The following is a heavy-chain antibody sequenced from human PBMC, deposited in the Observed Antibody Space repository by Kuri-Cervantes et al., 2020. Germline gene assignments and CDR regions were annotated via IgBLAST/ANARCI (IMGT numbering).Heavy chain of an antibody. Sequence: GSLRLSCTVSGGSVSSDNYYWSWIRQSPGKGLEWIGYIYYSGSTYYNPSLKSRVTISVATSKNQFSLKLSSVTDADTAVYYCARAGSHITMVRGVDYWGQGTLVTVSS. CDR2: IYYSGST. CDR3: ARAGSHITMVRGVDY. D-gene: IGHD3-10*01. J-gene: IGHJ4*02. V-gene: IGHV4-61*01. CDR1: GGSVSSDNYY.